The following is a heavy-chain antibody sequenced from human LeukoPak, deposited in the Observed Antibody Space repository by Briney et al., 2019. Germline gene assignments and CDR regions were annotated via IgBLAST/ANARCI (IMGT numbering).Heavy chain of an antibody. V-gene: IGHV3-23*01. CDR3: AKGLPYCGGDCHFDS. D-gene: IGHD2-21*02. J-gene: IGHJ4*02. Sequence: GGSLRLSCAASRFTFSTYAISWVRQAPGKGLEWVSAISDSGVSTHYADSVKGRFTISRDNSKNTLYLQMNTLRAEDTAVYYCAKGLPYCGGDCHFDSWGQGSLVTVSS. CDR2: ISDSGVST. CDR1: RFTFSTYA.